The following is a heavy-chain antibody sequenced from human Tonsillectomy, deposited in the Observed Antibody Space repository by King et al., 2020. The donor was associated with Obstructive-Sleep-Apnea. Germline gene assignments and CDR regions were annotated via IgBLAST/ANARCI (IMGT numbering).Heavy chain of an antibody. CDR1: GGSISSGGYY. CDR2: IYYSGST. V-gene: IGHV4-31*03. Sequence: QLQESGPGLVKPSQTLSLTCTVSGGSISSGGYYWSWIRQHPGKGLEWIGYIYYSGSTYYNQSLKIRVTISVDTSKNQFSLKLSSVTAADTAVYYCARSTNYDILTGYSTVYYGMDVWGQGTTVTVSS. CDR3: ARSTNYDILTGYSTVYYGMDV. J-gene: IGHJ6*02. D-gene: IGHD3-9*01.